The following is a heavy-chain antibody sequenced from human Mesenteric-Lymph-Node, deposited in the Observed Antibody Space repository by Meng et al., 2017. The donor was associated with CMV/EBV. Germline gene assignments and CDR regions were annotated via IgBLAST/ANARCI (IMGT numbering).Heavy chain of an antibody. CDR1: SFTYSI. CDR3: ARPPGYSFSTPCSDP. J-gene: IGHJ5*02. CDR2: IHLRGST. D-gene: IGHD2-15*01. V-gene: IGHV4-34*01. Sequence: SFTYSIWRWLHHPRAGLLWLITNIHLRGSTNYAPSLQGRITISADASTNPSSLRLTSLTSADTAIYYCARPPGYSFSTPCSDPWGHGTLVTVSS.